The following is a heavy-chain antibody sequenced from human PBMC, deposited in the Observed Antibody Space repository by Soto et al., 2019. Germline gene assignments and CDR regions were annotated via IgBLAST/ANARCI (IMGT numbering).Heavy chain of an antibody. D-gene: IGHD2-2*01. J-gene: IGHJ3*02. V-gene: IGHV1-18*01. CDR1: GYTFTSYG. Sequence: ASVKVSCKASGYTFTSYGISWVRQAPGQGLEWMGWISAYNGNTNYAQKLQGRVTMTTDTSTSTAYMELRSLRSDDTAVYYCAISCLPPPSYAFDIWGRGTMVIVS. CDR2: ISAYNGNT. CDR3: AISCLPPPSYAFDI.